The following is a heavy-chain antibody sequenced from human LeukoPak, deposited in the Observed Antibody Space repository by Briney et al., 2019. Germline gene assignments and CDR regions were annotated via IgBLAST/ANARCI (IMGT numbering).Heavy chain of an antibody. D-gene: IGHD3-10*01. V-gene: IGHV3-9*03. CDR3: AKANAHYYGSGNIDY. Sequence: GRSLRLSCAVSGFTFDDYAMHWVRQAPGKGLEWVSGISWNSGSIGYADSVKGRFTISRDNAKNSLYLQMNSLRAEDMALYYCAKANAHYYGSGNIDYWGQGTLVTVSS. J-gene: IGHJ4*02. CDR1: GFTFDDYA. CDR2: ISWNSGSI.